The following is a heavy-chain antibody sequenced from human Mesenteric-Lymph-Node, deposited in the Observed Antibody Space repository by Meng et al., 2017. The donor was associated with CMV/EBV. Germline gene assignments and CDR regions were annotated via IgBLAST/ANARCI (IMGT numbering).Heavy chain of an antibody. CDR1: GYTFTSYG. Sequence: ASVKVSCKASGYTFTSYGISWVRQAPGQGLEWMGWISAYNGNTNYAQKLQGRVTMTTDTSKSTAYMELRSLRSDDTAVYYCARDIVVVAAAKEGAFDIWGQGTMVTVSS. D-gene: IGHD2-2*01. CDR2: ISAYNGNT. CDR3: ARDIVVVAAAKEGAFDI. V-gene: IGHV1-18*04. J-gene: IGHJ3*02.